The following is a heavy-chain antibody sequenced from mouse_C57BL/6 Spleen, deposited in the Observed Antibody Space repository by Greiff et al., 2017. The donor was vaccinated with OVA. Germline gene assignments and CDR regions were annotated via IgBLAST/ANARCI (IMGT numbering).Heavy chain of an antibody. CDR1: GYTFTDYA. CDR2: IEPENGGT. Sequence: QVQLQQSGAELVRPGASVTLSCKASGYTFTDYAMHWVKQTPVHGLEWIGAIEPENGGTDYHQKFKGKAILTADKSSSTAYMELSSLTSEDSAVYYCTRYDGDRYAMDYWGQGTSVTVSS. CDR3: TRYDGDRYAMDY. D-gene: IGHD2-14*01. V-gene: IGHV1-15*01. J-gene: IGHJ4*01.